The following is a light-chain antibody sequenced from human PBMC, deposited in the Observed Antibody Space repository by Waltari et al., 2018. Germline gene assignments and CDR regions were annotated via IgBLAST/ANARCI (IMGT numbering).Light chain of an antibody. Sequence: QSVLTQPPSASGTPGQRVTISCSGSRSKIGTNDVYWYQPLPGTAPNLLIYRNNQRPSGVPDRFSGSKSGTSASLAISGLRSEDEADYYCAAWDDSLSGRVFGGGTKVTVL. CDR3: AAWDDSLSGRV. CDR2: RNN. J-gene: IGLJ3*02. V-gene: IGLV1-47*01. CDR1: RSKIGTND.